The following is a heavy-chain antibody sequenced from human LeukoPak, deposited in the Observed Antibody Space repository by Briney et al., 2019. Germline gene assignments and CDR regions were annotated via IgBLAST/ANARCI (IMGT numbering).Heavy chain of an antibody. CDR2: IYYSGST. J-gene: IGHJ4*02. Sequence: TSETLSLACTVSGGSVSRGSYYWSWIRQPPGKGLEWIGYIYYSGSTNYNPSLKSRVTISVDTSKNQFSLKLSSVTAADTAVYYCARGDFEYSSSSGDYWGQGTLVTVSS. CDR3: ARGDFEYSSSSGDY. CDR1: GGSVSRGSYY. V-gene: IGHV4-61*01. D-gene: IGHD6-6*01.